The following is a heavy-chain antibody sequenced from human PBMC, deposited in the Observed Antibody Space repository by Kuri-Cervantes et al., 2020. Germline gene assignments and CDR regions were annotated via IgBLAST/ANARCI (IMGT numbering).Heavy chain of an antibody. CDR3: ARSSAKTVAAASSGPDYYYYYYYMDV. CDR2: ISYDGSHK. CDR1: TFTFSPYA. Sequence: GESLKISCAASTFTFSPYALHWLRLAPGKGLEWLSSISYDGSHKFYADSVKGRFTISRDNSKNTLTLQMNSLRAEDTALYYCARSSAKTVAAASSGPDYYYYYYYMDVWGKGTTVTVSS. D-gene: IGHD6-13*01. J-gene: IGHJ6*03. V-gene: IGHV3-30-3*01.